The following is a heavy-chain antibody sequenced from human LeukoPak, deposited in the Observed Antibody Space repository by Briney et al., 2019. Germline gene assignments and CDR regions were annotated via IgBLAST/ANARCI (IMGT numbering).Heavy chain of an antibody. CDR1: GLTFSNYG. D-gene: IGHD5-12*01. Sequence: GRSLRLSCAASGLTFSNYGMHGVRQAPGKGLEWVAVIWYDGSNKYYADSVKGRFTISRDKSNNTVHLQMNSLRVEDTAVYYCTRDLTVATIRTPLQHWGQGTLVTVSS. CDR3: TRDLTVATIRTPLQH. J-gene: IGHJ1*01. CDR2: IWYDGSNK. V-gene: IGHV3-33*01.